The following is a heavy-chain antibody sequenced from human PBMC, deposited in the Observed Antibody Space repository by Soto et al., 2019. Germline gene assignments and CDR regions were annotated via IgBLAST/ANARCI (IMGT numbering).Heavy chain of an antibody. CDR2: IYTSGST. V-gene: IGHV4-4*07. Sequence: TSETLSLTCTVSGGSISNYYWSWIRQPAGKGLEYIGHIYTSGSTNYNPSLKSRVTMSVDASKNQFSLKLTSVTAADTAVYYCAREPGDYFDTAGYIDYWGQGTLVTVSS. CDR1: GGSISNYY. J-gene: IGHJ4*02. CDR3: AREPGDYFDTAGYIDY. D-gene: IGHD3-22*01.